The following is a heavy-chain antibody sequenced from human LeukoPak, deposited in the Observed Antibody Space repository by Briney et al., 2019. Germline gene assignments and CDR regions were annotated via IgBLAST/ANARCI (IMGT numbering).Heavy chain of an antibody. J-gene: IGHJ4*02. CDR2: IYSGIST. Sequence: GGSLRLSCAASGLNVSNKCMSWVRQAPGKGLEWVSVIYSGISTDYADSVKGRFTISRDNSKNTLFLQMDSLRAGDTAVYYCATRPGAAVGPFDYWGQGTLVTVSS. CDR3: ATRPGAAVGPFDY. V-gene: IGHV3-53*01. D-gene: IGHD6-13*01. CDR1: GLNVSNKC.